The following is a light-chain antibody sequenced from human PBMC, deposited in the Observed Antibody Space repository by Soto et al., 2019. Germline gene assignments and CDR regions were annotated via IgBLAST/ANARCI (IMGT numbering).Light chain of an antibody. CDR2: GNN. CDR1: SSNIGAGYD. Sequence: QSVLTQPPSVSGAPGQRVTISCSGTSSNIGAGYDVHWYHQVPGTAPKLLIYGNNNRPSGVPDRFSGSRSGTSASLAITGRRGGEEGVYYCHSFHTNPGGSVLGGGTKPTFL. V-gene: IGLV1-40*01. J-gene: IGLJ3*02. CDR3: HSFHTNPGGSV.